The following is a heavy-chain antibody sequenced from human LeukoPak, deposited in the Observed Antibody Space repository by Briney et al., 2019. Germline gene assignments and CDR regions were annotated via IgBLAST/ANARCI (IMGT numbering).Heavy chain of an antibody. Sequence: GGSLRLSCAASGFTFNSYGMHWVRQAPGKGLEWVAVISYDGSNKYYADSVKGRFTISRDNSKNTLYLQMNSLRAEDTAVYYCARDQYGSGSPLFDPWGQGTLVTVSS. V-gene: IGHV3-30*19. J-gene: IGHJ5*02. CDR1: GFTFNSYG. CDR3: ARDQYGSGSPLFDP. CDR2: ISYDGSNK. D-gene: IGHD3-10*01.